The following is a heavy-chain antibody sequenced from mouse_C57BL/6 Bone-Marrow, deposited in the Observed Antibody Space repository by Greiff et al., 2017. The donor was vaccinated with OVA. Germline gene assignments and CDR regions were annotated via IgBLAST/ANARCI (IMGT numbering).Heavy chain of an antibody. CDR3: ARPAQNYFDY. V-gene: IGHV14-2*01. CDR1: GFNIKDYY. Sequence: VQLQQSGAELVKPGASVKLSCTASGFNIKDYYMHWVKQRTEQGLEWIGRIDPEDGETKYAPKFKGKATRTAETSSNTAYLQLSSLTSADTAVYYCARPAQNYFDYWVQGTTLTVSS. CDR2: IDPEDGET. D-gene: IGHD3-2*02. J-gene: IGHJ2*01.